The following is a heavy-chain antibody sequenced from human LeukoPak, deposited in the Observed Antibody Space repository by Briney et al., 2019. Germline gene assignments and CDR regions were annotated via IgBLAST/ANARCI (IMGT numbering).Heavy chain of an antibody. CDR3: ARGRLSGYVDY. J-gene: IGHJ4*02. Sequence: SETLSLTCAVSGGSISSGGYSWSWIRQPPGKGLEWIGYIYHSGSTYYNPSLKSRVTIPVDRSRNQFSLKLSSVTAADTAVYYCARGRLSGYVDYWGQGTLVTVSS. D-gene: IGHD3-22*01. V-gene: IGHV4-30-2*01. CDR1: GGSISSGGYS. CDR2: IYHSGST.